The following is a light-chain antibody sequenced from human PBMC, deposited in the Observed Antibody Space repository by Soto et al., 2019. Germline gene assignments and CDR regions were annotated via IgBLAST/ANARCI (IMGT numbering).Light chain of an antibody. CDR3: QQYNNWPRT. CDR2: GAS. Sequence: EIVMTQSPATVSVSPGERVTLSCRASQSFSSNLAWYEQKPGQAPRLLIYGASTRATDIPVRFSGSGSGTEFTLTISSLQSEDFAVYYCQQYNNWPRTFGGGTKVDIK. J-gene: IGKJ4*02. CDR1: QSFSSN. V-gene: IGKV3-15*01.